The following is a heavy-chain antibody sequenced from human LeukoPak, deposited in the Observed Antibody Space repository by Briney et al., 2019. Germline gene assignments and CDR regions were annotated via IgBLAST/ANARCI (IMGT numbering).Heavy chain of an antibody. V-gene: IGHV3-23*01. D-gene: IGHD3-10*01. CDR1: GFTFSSYG. J-gene: IGHJ4*02. CDR2: ISGSGGST. Sequence: GGSLRLSCAASGFTFSSYGMSWVRQAPGKGLEWVSAISGSGGSTYYADSVKGRFTISRDNSKNTLYLQMNSLRAEDTAVYYCAKASFGELLPSGYWGQGTLVTVSS. CDR3: AKASFGELLPSGY.